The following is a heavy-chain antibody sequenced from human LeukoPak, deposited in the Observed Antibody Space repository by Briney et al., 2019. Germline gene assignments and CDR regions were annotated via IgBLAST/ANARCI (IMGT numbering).Heavy chain of an antibody. CDR2: ISGSGGST. J-gene: IGHJ4*02. V-gene: IGHV3-23*01. CDR3: AKDPYSNYDPYYFEY. CDR1: GFTFSSYA. D-gene: IGHD4-11*01. Sequence: GGSLRLSCAASGFTFSSYAMSWVRQAPGKGLEWVSAISGSGGSTYYADSVKGRFTISRDNSKNTLYLQMDSLRAEDTAVYYCAKDPYSNYDPYYFEYWGQGTLVTVSS.